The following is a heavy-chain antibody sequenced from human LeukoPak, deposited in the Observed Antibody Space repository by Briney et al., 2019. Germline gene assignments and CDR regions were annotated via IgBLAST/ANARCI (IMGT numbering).Heavy chain of an antibody. V-gene: IGHV3-21*01. J-gene: IGHJ6*03. D-gene: IGHD6-13*01. CDR2: ISSSSSYI. CDR1: GFTFSSYS. CDR3: ARDKFQAAAARYYYMDV. Sequence: GGSLRLSCAASGFTFSSYSMNWVRQAPGKGLEWVSSISSSSSYIYYADSVKGRFTISRDNAKNSLYLQMNSLRAEDTAVYYCARDKFQAAAARYYYMDVWGKGTTVTVSS.